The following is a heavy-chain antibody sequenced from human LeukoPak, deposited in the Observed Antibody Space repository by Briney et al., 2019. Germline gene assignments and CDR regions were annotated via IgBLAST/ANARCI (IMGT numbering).Heavy chain of an antibody. V-gene: IGHV3-30*02. CDR3: AKYYRENSGASPLDY. J-gene: IGHJ4*02. CDR2: IRYDGSNK. CDR1: GFSFSSYG. Sequence: GGSLRLSCVASGFSFSSYGMHWVRQAPGKGLEWVAFIRYDGSNKYYADSVKGRFTISRDNSKNTLYLQMNSLRVEDTALYHCAKYYRENSGASPLDYWGQGTRVTVSS. D-gene: IGHD3-22*01.